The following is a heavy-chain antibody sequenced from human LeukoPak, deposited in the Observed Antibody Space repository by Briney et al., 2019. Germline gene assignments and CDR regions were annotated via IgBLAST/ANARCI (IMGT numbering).Heavy chain of an antibody. CDR3: AKDRNYYGSGRYYTSFDY. Sequence: GGSLRLSCAASGFTFSSYAMSRVRQAPGKGLEWVSAISGSGGSTYYADSVKGRFTISRDNSKNTLYLQMNSLRAEDTAVYYCAKDRNYYGSGRYYTSFDYWGQGTLVTVFS. CDR1: GFTFSSYA. D-gene: IGHD3-10*01. J-gene: IGHJ4*02. CDR2: ISGSGGST. V-gene: IGHV3-23*01.